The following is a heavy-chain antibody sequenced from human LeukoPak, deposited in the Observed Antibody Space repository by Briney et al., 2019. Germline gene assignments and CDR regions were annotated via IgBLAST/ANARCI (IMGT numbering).Heavy chain of an antibody. CDR3: ATWARDGYTTHYYYYMDV. CDR1: GYTLTELS. CDR2: FDPEDGET. J-gene: IGHJ6*03. Sequence: ASVKVSCKVSGYTLTELSMHWVRQAPGKGLEWMGGFDPEDGETIYAQKFQGRVTMTEDTSTDTAYMELSSLRSEDTAVYYCATWARDGYTTHYYYYMDVWGKGTTVTVSS. V-gene: IGHV1-24*01. D-gene: IGHD5-24*01.